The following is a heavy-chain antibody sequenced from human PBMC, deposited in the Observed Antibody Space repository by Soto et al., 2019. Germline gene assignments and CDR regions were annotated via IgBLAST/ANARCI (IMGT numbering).Heavy chain of an antibody. Sequence: QVQLHQWGAGLVKPSETLSRICDVYGGSLSGYYWIWVRQSPGRGLEWIGETSDSGNTKYNPSLKSRVTISLDTSKNQFSLRLNSVTAADTAVYYCARHRTGSRGVDLWGQGMLATVSS. D-gene: IGHD3-9*01. CDR1: GGSLSGYY. V-gene: IGHV4-34*01. CDR3: ARHRTGSRGVDL. J-gene: IGHJ5*02. CDR2: TSDSGNT.